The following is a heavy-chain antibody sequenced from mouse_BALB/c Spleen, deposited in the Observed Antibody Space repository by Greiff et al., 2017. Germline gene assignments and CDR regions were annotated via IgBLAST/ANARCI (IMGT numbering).Heavy chain of an antibody. CDR2: INPSNGRT. CDR3: ARLYYAMDY. J-gene: IGHJ4*01. V-gene: IGHV1S81*02. CDR1: GYTFTSYW. Sequence: QVHVKQPGAELVKPGASVKLSCKASGYTFTSYWMHWVKQRPGQGLEWIGEINPSNGRTNYNEKFKSKATLTVDKSSSTAYMQLSSLTSEDSAVYYCARLYYAMDYWGQGTSVTVSS.